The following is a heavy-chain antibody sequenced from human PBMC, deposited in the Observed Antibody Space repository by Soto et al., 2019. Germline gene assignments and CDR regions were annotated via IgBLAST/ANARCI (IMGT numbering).Heavy chain of an antibody. V-gene: IGHV4-39*01. Sequence: PSETLSLTCTVSGASISSSSCYWGWIRQPPGKGLEWIGSIYYSGNTYYNPSLRSRLTMSADTSKNQFSLKLTSVTAADTAVYFCARHKDRWGKTWSYQFDDWGQGALDTVSS. J-gene: IGHJ4*02. CDR3: ARHKDRWGKTWSYQFDD. CDR2: IYYSGNT. D-gene: IGHD2-2*01. CDR1: GASISSSSCY.